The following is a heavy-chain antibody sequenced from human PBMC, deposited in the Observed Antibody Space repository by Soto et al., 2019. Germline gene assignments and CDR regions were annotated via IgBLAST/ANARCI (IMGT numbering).Heavy chain of an antibody. D-gene: IGHD3-9*01. V-gene: IGHV4-61*01. Sequence: SETLSRTCTVSGGSVSSGTYYWSWIRQPPGRGLELIGYIHYSGSTTYNPSLKSRVTISVETSKNQFSLKLRSVTAADTAVYYCAREWYFDYGMDVWGKGTTVTVSS. CDR3: AREWYFDYGMDV. J-gene: IGHJ6*04. CDR1: GGSVSSGTYY. CDR2: IHYSGST.